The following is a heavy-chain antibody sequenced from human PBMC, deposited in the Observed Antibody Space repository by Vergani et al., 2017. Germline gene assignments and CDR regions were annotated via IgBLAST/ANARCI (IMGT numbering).Heavy chain of an antibody. J-gene: IGHJ6*03. V-gene: IGHV6-1*01. D-gene: IGHD3-9*01. CDR3: VRTRKSSAILTAHYINKYYYMDV. CDR2: TYYRSQWST. CDR1: GDSVSSNRAA. Sequence: QVQLQQSGPGLVKPSQTLSLTCTISGDSVSSNRAAWIWIRQSPSRGLVWLGRTYYRSQWSTDYALSVKSRITINPDTSKNQFSLHLNSVTPEDTAVYFCVRTRKSSAILTAHYINKYYYMDVWGRGTTVTVSS.